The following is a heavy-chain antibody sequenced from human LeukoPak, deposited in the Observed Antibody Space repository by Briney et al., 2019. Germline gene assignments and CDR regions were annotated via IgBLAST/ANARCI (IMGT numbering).Heavy chain of an antibody. CDR2: IYYSGST. V-gene: IGHV4-59*01. CDR1: GGSISSYY. Sequence: SETLSLTCTVSGGSISSYYWSWIRQPPGKGLEWIGYIYYSGSTNYNPSLKSRVTISVDTSKNQFSLKLSSVTAADTAVYYCARDKGKTTVTISPSKARYYYYMDVWGKGTTVTVSS. D-gene: IGHD4-17*01. CDR3: ARDKGKTTVTISPSKARYYYYMDV. J-gene: IGHJ6*03.